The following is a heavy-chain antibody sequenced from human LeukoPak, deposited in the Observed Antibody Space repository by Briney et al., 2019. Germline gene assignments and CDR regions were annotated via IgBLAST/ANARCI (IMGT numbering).Heavy chain of an antibody. CDR3: ARNFGPYSNILYSLDY. Sequence: GGSLRLSCAASGFTFSSYWMTWVRQAPGKGLEWVAVISYDGSNKYYADSVKGRFTISRENSKNTLYLQMNSLRAVDTAVYYCARNFGPYSNILYSLDYWGQGTLVTVSS. CDR1: GFTFSSYW. CDR2: ISYDGSNK. D-gene: IGHD6-13*01. J-gene: IGHJ4*02. V-gene: IGHV3-30-3*01.